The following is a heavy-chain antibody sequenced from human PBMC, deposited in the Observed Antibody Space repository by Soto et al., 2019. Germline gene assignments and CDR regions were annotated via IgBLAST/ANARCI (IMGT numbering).Heavy chain of an antibody. CDR2: IYYSGST. CDR3: ARHLRGDSWSGSQNFDY. D-gene: IGHD3-3*01. CDR1: GGSISSSSYY. Sequence: SETLSLTCTVSGGSISSSSYYWGWIRQPPGRGLEWIGSIYYSGSTYYNPSLKSRVTISVDTSKNQFSLKLSSVTAADTAVYYCARHLRGDSWSGSQNFDYWGQGTLVTVSS. J-gene: IGHJ4*02. V-gene: IGHV4-39*01.